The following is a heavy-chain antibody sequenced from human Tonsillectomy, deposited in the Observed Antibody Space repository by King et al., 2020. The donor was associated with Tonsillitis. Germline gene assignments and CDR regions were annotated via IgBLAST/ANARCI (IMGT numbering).Heavy chain of an antibody. Sequence: VQLVESGGGLVQPGRSLRLSCAASGFMFDDYAMHWVRQAPGKGLEWVSGISWNSGNIGYADSVKGRLTISRDNAKNSLYLQMNSLRVEDTALYYCAKHMVFCRRTSCPGPYYGMDVWGKGTTVTVSS. CDR3: AKHMVFCRRTSCPGPYYGMDV. V-gene: IGHV3-9*01. CDR1: GFMFDDYA. D-gene: IGHD2-2*01. J-gene: IGHJ6*04. CDR2: ISWNSGNI.